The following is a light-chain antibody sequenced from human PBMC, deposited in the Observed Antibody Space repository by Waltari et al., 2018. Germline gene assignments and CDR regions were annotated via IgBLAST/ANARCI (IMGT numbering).Light chain of an antibody. CDR3: QKYDSLPAT. Sequence: EVVLTQSPGTLPLSPGGRHTISGRASQSVGKYLAWYQQKPGQAPRLLIYHASTRAPGIPDRFSGSGSGTDFSLTISRLEPEDFAVYYCQKYDSLPATFGQGTKVEIK. CDR1: QSVGKY. CDR2: HAS. J-gene: IGKJ1*01. V-gene: IGKV3-20*01.